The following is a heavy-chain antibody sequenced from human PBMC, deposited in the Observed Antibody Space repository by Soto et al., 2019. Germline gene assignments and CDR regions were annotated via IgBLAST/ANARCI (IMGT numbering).Heavy chain of an antibody. CDR2: INHSGST. J-gene: IGHJ6*02. Sequence: PSETLSLTCAVYGGSFSGYYWTWIRQPPGTGLEWIGEINHSGSTNYNPSLKSRVTISVDTSKNQFSLKMTSVTAADTAVYYCARLQDYGSGSYYRYGMDVWGQGTTVTVSS. CDR1: GGSFSGYY. D-gene: IGHD3-10*01. V-gene: IGHV4-34*01. CDR3: ARLQDYGSGSYYRYGMDV.